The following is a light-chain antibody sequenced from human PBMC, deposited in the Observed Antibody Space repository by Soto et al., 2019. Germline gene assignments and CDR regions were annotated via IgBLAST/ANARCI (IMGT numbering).Light chain of an antibody. CDR2: DAS. V-gene: IGKV3-11*01. CDR1: QSVGSS. Sequence: EIVLTQSPDTLSLSPAGRATISCRASQSVGSSLAWYQQKPGQAPRLLIYDASNRPTGIPARFSGSGSGTDFTLTISSLEPEDFAVYFCRQRSRSLTFGGGTKVDIK. J-gene: IGKJ4*01. CDR3: RQRSRSLT.